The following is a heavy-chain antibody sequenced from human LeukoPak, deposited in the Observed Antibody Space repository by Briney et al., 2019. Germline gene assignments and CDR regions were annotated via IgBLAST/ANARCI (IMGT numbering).Heavy chain of an antibody. V-gene: IGHV3-30*18. J-gene: IGHJ4*02. Sequence: GGSLRLSCAASGFTFSSYGMHWVRQAPGRGLEWVAVISYDGSNKYYADSVKGRFTISRDNSKNTLYLQMNSLRAEDTAVYYCAKGSRLRLGELSCYWGQGTLVTASS. CDR2: ISYDGSNK. D-gene: IGHD3-16*02. CDR1: GFTFSSYG. CDR3: AKGSRLRLGELSCY.